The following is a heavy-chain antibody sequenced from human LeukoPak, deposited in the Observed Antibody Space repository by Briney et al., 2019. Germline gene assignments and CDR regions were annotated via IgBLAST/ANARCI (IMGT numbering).Heavy chain of an antibody. CDR2: IRSKAYGGTT. CDR3: TREYDFWSGTHGGYFDY. J-gene: IGHJ4*02. CDR1: GFTFGDYA. Sequence: GGSLRLSCTASGFTFGDYAMSWFRQAPGKGLEWVGFIRSKAYGGTTEYAASVKGRFTISRDDSTSIAYLQMNNLKTEDTAVYYCTREYDFWSGTHGGYFDYWGQGPLVTVSS. V-gene: IGHV3-49*03. D-gene: IGHD3-3*01.